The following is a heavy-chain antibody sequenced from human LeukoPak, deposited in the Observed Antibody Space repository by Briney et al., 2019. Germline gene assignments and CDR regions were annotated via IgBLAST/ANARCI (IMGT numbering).Heavy chain of an antibody. V-gene: IGHV3-74*01. CDR2: INSDGSST. CDR1: GFTFSSYW. J-gene: IGHJ4*02. D-gene: IGHD5-18*01. Sequence: GGSLSLSCAASGFTFSSYWMHWVRQAPGKGLVWVSRINSDGSSTSYADSVKGRFTISRDNAKNTLYLQMNSLRAEDTAVYYCARENSYGYGFDYWGQGTLVTVSS. CDR3: ARENSYGYGFDY.